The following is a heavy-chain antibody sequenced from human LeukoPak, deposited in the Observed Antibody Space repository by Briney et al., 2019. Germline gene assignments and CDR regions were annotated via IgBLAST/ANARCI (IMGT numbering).Heavy chain of an antibody. D-gene: IGHD4-23*01. CDR2: IYDSGST. CDR1: GGSISSGGYY. Sequence: PSETLSLTCTVSGGSISSGGYYWSWIRQHPGKGLEWIGYIYDSGSTYYNPSLKSRVTISVDTSKNQFSLKLSSVTAADTAVYYCARDRYTVVSWYFDLWGRGTLVSVSS. CDR3: ARDRYTVVSWYFDL. V-gene: IGHV4-31*03. J-gene: IGHJ2*01.